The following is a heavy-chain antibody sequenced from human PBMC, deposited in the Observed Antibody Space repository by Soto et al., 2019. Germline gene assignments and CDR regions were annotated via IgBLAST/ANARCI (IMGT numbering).Heavy chain of an antibody. CDR1: GFTFSSYG. J-gene: IGHJ4*02. V-gene: IGHV3-33*01. D-gene: IGHD5-18*01. CDR2: IWYDGSNK. CDR3: ARGYRGYSYDY. Sequence: PWGSLRLSCAASGFTFSSYGMHWVRQAPGKGLEWVAVIWYDGSNKYYADSVKGRFTISRDNSKNTLYLQMNSLRAEDTAVYYCARGYRGYSYDYWGQGTLVTVSS.